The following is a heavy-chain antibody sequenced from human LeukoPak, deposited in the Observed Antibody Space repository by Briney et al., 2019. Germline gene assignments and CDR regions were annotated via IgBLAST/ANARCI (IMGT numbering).Heavy chain of an antibody. J-gene: IGHJ4*02. CDR2: LRSKGYGGTT. V-gene: IGHV3-49*04. D-gene: IGHD1-7*01. CDR3: TRAGGTVELY. Sequence: GGSLRLSCTASGFTFGDYSMSWVRQAPGKGLEWVGFLRSKGYGGTTEYAASVRGRFTISRDDSKSIAYLQMNSLKIEDTAVYYCTRAGGTVELYWGQGTLVTVSS. CDR1: GFTFGDYS.